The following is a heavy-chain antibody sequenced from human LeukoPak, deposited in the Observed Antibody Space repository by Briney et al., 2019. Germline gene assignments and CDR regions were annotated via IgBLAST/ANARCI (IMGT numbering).Heavy chain of an antibody. CDR1: GFTLTDHD. CDR3: ARVIESYDYMDV. J-gene: IGHJ6*03. D-gene: IGHD2-21*01. Sequence: GGCLRLSCAASGFTLTDHDINWVRQAPRKGLEWVSFISSSTSQFSSSRTYTYYADSVQGRFTISRDNSKNSLSLQMDNLRADDTAIYFCARVIESYDYMDVWGQGTTVIVSS. CDR2: ISSSTSQFSSSRTYT. V-gene: IGHV3-21*01.